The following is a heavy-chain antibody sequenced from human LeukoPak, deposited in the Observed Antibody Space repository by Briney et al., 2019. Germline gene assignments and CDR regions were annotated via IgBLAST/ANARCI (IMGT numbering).Heavy chain of an antibody. CDR2: IIPIFGTA. J-gene: IGHJ6*02. Sequence: ASVKVSCKASGGTFSSYAISWVRQAPGPGLEWMGGIIPIFGTANYAQKFQGRVTITADESTSTAYMELSSLRSEDTAVYYCASKEMATITVPYGMDVWGQGTTVTVSS. V-gene: IGHV1-69*13. D-gene: IGHD5-24*01. CDR1: GGTFSSYA. CDR3: ASKEMATITVPYGMDV.